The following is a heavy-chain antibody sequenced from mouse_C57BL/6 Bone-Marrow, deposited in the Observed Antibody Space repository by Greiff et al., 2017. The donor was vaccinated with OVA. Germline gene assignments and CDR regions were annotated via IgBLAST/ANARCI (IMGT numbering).Heavy chain of an antibody. V-gene: IGHV5-9-1*02. J-gene: IGHJ1*03. CDR2: ISSGGDYI. CDR1: GFTFSSYA. CDR3: TRITTVEGYFDV. D-gene: IGHD1-1*01. Sequence: EVKLQESGEGLVKPGGSLKLSCAASGFTFSSYAMSWVRRTPEKRLEWVAYISSGGDYIYYADTVKGRFTISRDNARNTLYLQMSSLKSEDTAMYYCTRITTVEGYFDVWGTGTTVTVSS.